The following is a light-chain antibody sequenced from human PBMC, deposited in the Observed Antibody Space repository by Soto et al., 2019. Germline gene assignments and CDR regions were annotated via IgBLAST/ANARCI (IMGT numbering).Light chain of an antibody. J-gene: IGLJ1*01. CDR1: GSDVGTYNR. Sequence: QSALTQPPSVSGSPGQSVAISCTGTGSDVGTYNRVSWYQQPPGTAPKLMIYDVSDRPSGGPDRFSGSKSGNTASLTISGLQAEDEADYYCSSYTSSSTYVFGTGTKLTVL. CDR3: SSYTSSSTYV. CDR2: DVS. V-gene: IGLV2-18*02.